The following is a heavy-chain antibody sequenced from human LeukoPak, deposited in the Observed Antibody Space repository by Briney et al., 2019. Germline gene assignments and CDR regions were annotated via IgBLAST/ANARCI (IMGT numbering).Heavy chain of an antibody. D-gene: IGHD5-12*01. V-gene: IGHV1-69*06. CDR3: ADGASGLPYYYYYMDI. J-gene: IGHJ6*03. Sequence: SVKDSCKASGGTFSSYAISWVRQAPGQGLEWMGRIIPIFGTANYAQKFQGRVTITADKSTSTAYMELSSLRSEDTAVYYCADGASGLPYYYYYMDIWGKGTTVTVSS. CDR2: IIPIFGTA. CDR1: GGTFSSYA.